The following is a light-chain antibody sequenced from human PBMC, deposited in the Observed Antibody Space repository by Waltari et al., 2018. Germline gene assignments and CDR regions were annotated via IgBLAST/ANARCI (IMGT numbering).Light chain of an antibody. J-gene: IGLJ2*01. CDR1: SSAAGCYNL. V-gene: IGLV2-23*01. CDR2: EGS. Sequence: QSALTQPASVSGSPGPSLTISCTGTSSAAGCYNLVSWYQQHPGKDPKLMIYEGSTRPSGVSNRFSGSKSGNTASLTISGLQAEDEADYYCCSYAGSSTLVFGGGTKLTVL. CDR3: CSYAGSSTLV.